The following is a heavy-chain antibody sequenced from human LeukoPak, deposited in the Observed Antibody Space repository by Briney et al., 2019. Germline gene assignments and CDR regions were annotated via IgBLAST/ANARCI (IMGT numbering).Heavy chain of an antibody. CDR3: ARFGGGATKDDRLDY. CDR1: GGTFSSYA. CDR2: MNPNTGNT. Sequence: ASVKVSCKASGGTFSSYAISWVRQAPGQGLEWMAWMNPNTGNTGFAQKFQGRVTVSRNTDISTAYMGLNSLRSEDTAVYYCARFGGGATKDDRLDYWGQGTLATVSS. D-gene: IGHD3-16*01. J-gene: IGHJ4*02. V-gene: IGHV1-8*03.